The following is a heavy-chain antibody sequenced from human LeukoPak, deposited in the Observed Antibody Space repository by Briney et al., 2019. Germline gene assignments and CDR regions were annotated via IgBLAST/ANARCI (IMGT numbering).Heavy chain of an antibody. Sequence: GGSLRLSCAASGFXFSDYYISWIRQAPGKGLGSISYISGSGSDTNYADSVRGRFTISRDNAKNSLYLQMNSLTADDTAVYYCARTARIPEAWGQGTLVTVSS. V-gene: IGHV3-11*03. CDR3: ARTARIPEA. CDR2: ISGSGSDT. J-gene: IGHJ4*02. CDR1: GFXFSDYY.